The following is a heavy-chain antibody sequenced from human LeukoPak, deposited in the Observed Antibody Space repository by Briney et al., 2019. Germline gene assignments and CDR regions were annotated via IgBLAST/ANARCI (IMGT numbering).Heavy chain of an antibody. Sequence: PGGSLRLSCAASGFTFSNAWTSWVRQAPGKGPEWVGRIKSKIDGGTTDYAAPVKGRFTISRDDSKDTLYLQMNSLKTEDTAVYYCTIWVVRWFDPWGQGTLVTVSS. J-gene: IGHJ5*02. CDR3: TIWVVRWFDP. CDR2: IKSKIDGGTT. CDR1: GFTFSNAW. V-gene: IGHV3-15*01. D-gene: IGHD2-15*01.